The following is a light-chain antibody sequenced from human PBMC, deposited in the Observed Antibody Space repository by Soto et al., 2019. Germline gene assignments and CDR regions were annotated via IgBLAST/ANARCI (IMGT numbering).Light chain of an antibody. J-gene: IGKJ2*01. Sequence: DIQMTQSPSTLSASVGDRVTITCRASQSISNWLAWYQQKPGKAPKLLIYDASNLESGVPSRFSGGGSVTEFTLTISGLQPDDFATYYCQQYNSYPNTFGQGTKVDIK. CDR3: QQYNSYPNT. CDR2: DAS. V-gene: IGKV1-5*01. CDR1: QSISNW.